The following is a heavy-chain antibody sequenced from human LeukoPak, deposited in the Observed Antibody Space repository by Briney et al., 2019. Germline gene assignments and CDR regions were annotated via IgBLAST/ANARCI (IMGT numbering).Heavy chain of an antibody. D-gene: IGHD1-26*01. CDR3: ARGVLSGSSRFDY. CDR2: IYSGGST. J-gene: IGHJ4*02. CDR1: GGSISSYY. V-gene: IGHV3-53*01. Sequence: ETLSLTCTVSGGSISSYYWSWIRQPPGKGLEWVSVIYSGGSTYYADSVKGRFTISRDNSKNTLYLQMNSLRAEDTAVYYCARGVLSGSSRFDYWGQGTLVTVSS.